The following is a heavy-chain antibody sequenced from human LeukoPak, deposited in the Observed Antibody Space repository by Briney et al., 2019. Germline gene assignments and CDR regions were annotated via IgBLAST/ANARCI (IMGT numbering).Heavy chain of an antibody. J-gene: IGHJ4*02. CDR3: ARGRYSSALGFDY. V-gene: IGHV3-21*01. D-gene: IGHD6-19*01. CDR1: GFTFSSYS. CDR2: ISSSSSYI. Sequence: GGSLRLSCAASGFTFSSYSMNWVRQAPGKGLEWVSSISSSSSYIYYADSVKGRFTISRDNAKDSLYLQMSSLRAEDTAVYYCARGRYSSALGFDYWGQGTLVTVSS.